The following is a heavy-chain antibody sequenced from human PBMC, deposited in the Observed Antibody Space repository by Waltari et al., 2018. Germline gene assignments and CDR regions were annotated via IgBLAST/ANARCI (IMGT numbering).Heavy chain of an antibody. CDR1: GGSISSYY. J-gene: IGHJ6*02. D-gene: IGHD6-13*01. CDR2: IYYSGST. CDR3: ARVKVSSSWYYYYGMDV. V-gene: IGHV4-59*01. Sequence: QVQLQESGPGLVKPSETLSLTCNVSGGSISSYYWSWLRQPPGKGLEWIGYIYYSGSTNYNPSLKSRVTISVDTSKNQFSLKLSSVTAADTAVYYCARVKVSSSWYYYYGMDVWGQGTTVTVSS.